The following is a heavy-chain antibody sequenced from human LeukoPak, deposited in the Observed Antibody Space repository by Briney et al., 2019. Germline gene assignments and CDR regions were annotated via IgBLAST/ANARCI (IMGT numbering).Heavy chain of an antibody. J-gene: IGHJ5*02. Sequence: ASVKVSCKTSGYTFNSYGVSWVRQAPGQGPEWMGWISAYNGNTNYAKKLQGRLTLTTDTSTSTVCMELRSLRSDDTAIYYCASPSGSRGTYDFGSGYDNYFDPWGQGTLVTVSS. CDR2: ISAYNGNT. D-gene: IGHD3-3*01. CDR3: ASPSGSRGTYDFGSGYDNYFDP. V-gene: IGHV1-18*01. CDR1: GYTFNSYG.